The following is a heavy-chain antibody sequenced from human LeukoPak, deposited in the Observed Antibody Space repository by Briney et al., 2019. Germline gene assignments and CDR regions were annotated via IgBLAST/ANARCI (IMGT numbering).Heavy chain of an antibody. V-gene: IGHV3-21*01. CDR2: ISSSSSYI. J-gene: IGHJ4*02. Sequence: PGGSLRLSYAASGFTFSSYSMNWVRQAPGKGLEWVSSISSSSSYIYYADSVKGRFTISRDNAKNSLYLQMNSLRAEDTAVYYCAREVDTAMVGLDYWGQGTLVTVSS. CDR3: AREVDTAMVGLDY. CDR1: GFTFSSYS. D-gene: IGHD5-18*01.